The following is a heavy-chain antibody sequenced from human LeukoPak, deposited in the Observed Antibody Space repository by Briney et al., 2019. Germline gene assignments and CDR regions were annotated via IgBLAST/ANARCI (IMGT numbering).Heavy chain of an antibody. D-gene: IGHD6-19*01. V-gene: IGHV1-2*02. CDR3: ARDLPVYSSGWYNYYYYGMDV. Sequence: ASVKVSCKASGYTFTGYYMHWVRQAPGQGLEWMGWINPNSGGTNYAQKFQGRVTMTRDTSISTAYMELSRLRSDDTAVYCCARDLPVYSSGWYNYYYYGMDVWGQGTTVTVSS. CDR1: GYTFTGYY. CDR2: INPNSGGT. J-gene: IGHJ6*02.